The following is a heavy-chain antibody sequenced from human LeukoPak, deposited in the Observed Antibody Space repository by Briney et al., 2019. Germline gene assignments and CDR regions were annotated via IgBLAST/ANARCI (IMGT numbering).Heavy chain of an antibody. CDR2: IGGSGSPT. CDR3: AREIIPTPDTFDI. J-gene: IGHJ3*02. CDR1: GFNFGSHE. Sequence: PGGSLRLSCVVSGFNFGSHEMSWVRQAPGKGLEWVSYIGGSGSPTHYADSVKGRFTVSRDNAKNSLYLQLNNLRAEDTAVYYCAREIIPTPDTFDILGQGTVVTVSS. D-gene: IGHD2-15*01. V-gene: IGHV3-48*03.